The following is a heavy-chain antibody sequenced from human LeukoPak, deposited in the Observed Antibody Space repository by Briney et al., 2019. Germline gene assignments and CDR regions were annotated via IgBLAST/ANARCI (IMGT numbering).Heavy chain of an antibody. V-gene: IGHV4-59*08. CDR1: GGSISSYY. J-gene: IGHJ5*02. Sequence: SETLSLTCTVSGGSISSYYWSWIRQPPGKGLEWIGYIYYSGSTNYNPSLKSRVTISVDTSKNQFSLKLSSVTAADTAVYHCARHLGPAARVSLFDPWGQGTLVTVSS. CDR3: ARHLGPAARVSLFDP. CDR2: IYYSGST. D-gene: IGHD2-2*01.